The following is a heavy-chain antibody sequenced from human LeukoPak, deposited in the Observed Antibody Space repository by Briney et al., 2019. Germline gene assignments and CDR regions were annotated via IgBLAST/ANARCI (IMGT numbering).Heavy chain of an antibody. Sequence: ALRLSCAASGFTFSSYGMHWVRQAPGKGLEWGAVISYDGSNKYYPDSVKGRFTISRDNSKNTLYLQMNSLRAEDTAVYYCAKRMGPSIAATDLDYWGQGTLVTVSS. J-gene: IGHJ4*02. CDR2: ISYDGSNK. V-gene: IGHV3-30*18. CDR3: AKRMGPSIAATDLDY. CDR1: GFTFSSYG. D-gene: IGHD6-13*01.